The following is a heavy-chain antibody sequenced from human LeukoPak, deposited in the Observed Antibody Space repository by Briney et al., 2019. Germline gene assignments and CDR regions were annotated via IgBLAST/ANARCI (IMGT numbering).Heavy chain of an antibody. CDR3: SYDHFDY. Sequence: PGGSLRLSCAASGFTSSSFYMEWVRQAPGKGLEWVSRIKGDGSHTTYADSVKGRFTISRDNPKNTLYLQMNYLRVKDTAVYYCSYDHFDYWSRGTLVTVSS. J-gene: IGHJ4*02. V-gene: IGHV3-74*01. CDR2: IKGDGSHT. D-gene: IGHD2-21*01. CDR1: GFTSSSFY.